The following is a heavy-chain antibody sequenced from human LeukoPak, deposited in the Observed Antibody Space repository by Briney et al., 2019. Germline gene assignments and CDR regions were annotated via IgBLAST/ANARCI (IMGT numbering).Heavy chain of an antibody. D-gene: IGHD6-13*01. Sequence: SETLSLTCAVYGGSFSGYYWSWIRQPPGKGLEWIGEINHSGSTNYNPSLKSRVTISVDTSKNQFSLKLSSVTAADTAVFYCARTTEAHSWRTRYYDYYMDVWGKGTTVTVSS. CDR2: INHSGST. J-gene: IGHJ6*03. V-gene: IGHV4-34*01. CDR3: ARTTEAHSWRTRYYDYYMDV. CDR1: GGSFSGYY.